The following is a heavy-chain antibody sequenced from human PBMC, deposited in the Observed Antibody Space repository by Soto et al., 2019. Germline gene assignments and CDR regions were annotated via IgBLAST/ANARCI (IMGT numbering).Heavy chain of an antibody. CDR3: TKGGRGIDIYFDS. CDR2: ISGSDDRT. D-gene: IGHD2-21*01. CDR1: GFTFSNYA. V-gene: IGHV3-23*01. Sequence: EVQLLESGGGLEQPGGSLRLSCVASGFTFSNYAMNWIRQAPGKGLEWVSSISGSDDRTFFADSVKGRFTISRDSSKDTVFLQMNNLRGEDTALYYCTKGGRGIDIYFDSWGQGPLVSIS. J-gene: IGHJ4*02.